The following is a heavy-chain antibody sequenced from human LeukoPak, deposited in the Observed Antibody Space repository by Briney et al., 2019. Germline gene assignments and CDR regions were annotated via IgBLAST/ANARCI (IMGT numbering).Heavy chain of an antibody. D-gene: IGHD2/OR15-2a*01. J-gene: IGHJ5*01. CDR2: ISSNVNKM. CDR1: GFTFSSHT. CDR3: TRELLSLHQGLDS. Sequence: GGSLRLSCAASGFTFSSHTMNWVRQAPGKGLEWVSCISSNVNKMYYAESVRGRFTVSRDNAGNSLSLQMDSLRAEDTAVYYCTRELLSLHQGLDSWGQGTLVTVSS. V-gene: IGHV3-21*01.